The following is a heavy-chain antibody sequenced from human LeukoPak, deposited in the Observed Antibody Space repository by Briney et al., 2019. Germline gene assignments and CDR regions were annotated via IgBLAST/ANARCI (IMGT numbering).Heavy chain of an antibody. D-gene: IGHD3-10*01. CDR2: INHSGTT. CDR3: ARRSSRYYGSRAYRKYYFDH. V-gene: IGHV4-34*01. CDR1: GGSFSGYY. J-gene: IGHJ4*02. Sequence: SETLSLTCAVYGGSFSGYYWSWIRQPPGKGLEWIGEINHSGTTNYSPSLKSRVTILVDTSKNQFSLKLTSVTAADTAMYYCARRSSRYYGSRAYRKYYFDHWGQGTPVTVSS.